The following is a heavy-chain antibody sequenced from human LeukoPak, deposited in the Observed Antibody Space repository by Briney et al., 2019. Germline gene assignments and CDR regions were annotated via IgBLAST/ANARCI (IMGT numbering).Heavy chain of an antibody. J-gene: IGHJ4*02. V-gene: IGHV3-53*04. D-gene: IGHD6-19*01. CDR3: ARFLPDSSGWDGYFDY. CDR1: GFTVSSNY. Sequence: QTGGSLRLSCAASGFTVSSNYMSWVRQAPGKGLEWVSVIYSGGSTYYADSVKGRFTISRHNSKNTLYLQMNSLRAEDTAVYYCARFLPDSSGWDGYFDYWGQGTLVTVSS. CDR2: IYSGGST.